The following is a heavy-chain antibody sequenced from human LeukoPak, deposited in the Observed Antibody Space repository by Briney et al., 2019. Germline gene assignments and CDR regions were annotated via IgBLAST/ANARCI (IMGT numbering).Heavy chain of an antibody. CDR1: GGTFSSYA. D-gene: IGHD6-19*01. CDR2: IIPIFGTA. CDR3: ARAYSYSSGWYWFDP. Sequence: GASVKVSCKASGGTFSSYAISWVRQAPGQGLEWMGGIIPIFGTANYAQKFQGRVTITADESTSTAYMELSSLRSEDTAVYYCARAYSYSSGWYWFDPWGQGTLVTVSS. V-gene: IGHV1-69*01. J-gene: IGHJ5*02.